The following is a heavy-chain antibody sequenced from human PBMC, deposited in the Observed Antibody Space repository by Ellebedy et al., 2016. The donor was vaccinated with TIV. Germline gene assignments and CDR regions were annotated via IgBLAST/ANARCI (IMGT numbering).Heavy chain of an antibody. CDR2: IDWDDDK. CDR3: ARNRVTTGLNYYYYGMDV. J-gene: IGHJ6*02. CDR1: GFSLSTSGMC. D-gene: IGHD4-11*01. Sequence: SGPTLVXPTPTLTLTCTFSGFSLSTSGMCVSWIRQPPGKALEWLALIDWDDDKYYSTSLKTRLTISKDTSKNQVVLTMTNMDPVDTATYYCARNRVTTGLNYYYYGMDVWGQGTTVTVSS. V-gene: IGHV2-70*01.